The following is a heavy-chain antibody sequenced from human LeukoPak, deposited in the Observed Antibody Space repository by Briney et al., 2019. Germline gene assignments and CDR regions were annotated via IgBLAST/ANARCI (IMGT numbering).Heavy chain of an antibody. D-gene: IGHD3-22*01. V-gene: IGHV4-34*01. CDR1: GGSFSGYY. CDR3: ARHYYDSSGYYPENFQH. CDR2: INHSGST. J-gene: IGHJ1*01. Sequence: SETLSLTCAVYGGSFSGYYWSWIRQPPGKGLEWIGEINHSGSTDYNPSLKSRVTISVDTSKNQFSLKLSSVTAADTAVYYCARHYYDSSGYYPENFQHWGQGTLVTVSS.